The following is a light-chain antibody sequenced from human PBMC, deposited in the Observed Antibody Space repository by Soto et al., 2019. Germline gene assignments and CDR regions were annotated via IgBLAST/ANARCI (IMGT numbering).Light chain of an antibody. Sequence: DIQMTKSASTLSASVGDRVTITCRASQSISSWLAWYQQKPGKAPKLLIYKASSLESGVPSRFSGSGSGTEFTLTISSLQPDDFATYYCQQYNSYSSFGQGTKVDIK. CDR3: QQYNSYSS. CDR1: QSISSW. V-gene: IGKV1-5*03. CDR2: KAS. J-gene: IGKJ1*01.